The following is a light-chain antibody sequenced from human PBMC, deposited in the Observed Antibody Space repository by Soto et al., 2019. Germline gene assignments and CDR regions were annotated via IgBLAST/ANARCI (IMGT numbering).Light chain of an antibody. CDR3: SSYTSSSTLV. CDR1: RSDVGGYNY. CDR2: EVS. V-gene: IGLV2-14*01. Sequence: QSALTQPACVSGSLGQSITISCTGTRSDVGGYNYVSWYQQHPGKAPKLMIYEVSNRPSGVSNRFSGSKSGNTASLTISGLQAEDEADYYCSSYTSSSTLVFGGGTKLTAL. J-gene: IGLJ2*01.